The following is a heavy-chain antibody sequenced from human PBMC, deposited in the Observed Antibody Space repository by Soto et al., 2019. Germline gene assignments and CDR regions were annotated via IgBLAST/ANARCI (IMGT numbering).Heavy chain of an antibody. J-gene: IGHJ6*02. Sequence: QVQLVESGGGVVQPGRSLRLSCAASGFTFDNYGLHWVRQAPGKGLAWVAVISYDGSKKFYADSVTGRFTISRDNSKNTLYLQMNTLRVEDTAVYYCAKDLDVVVVVTATRGLDVWGQGTTVTVSS. CDR3: AKDLDVVVVVTATRGLDV. CDR1: GFTFDNYG. D-gene: IGHD2-15*01. V-gene: IGHV3-30*18. CDR2: ISYDGSKK.